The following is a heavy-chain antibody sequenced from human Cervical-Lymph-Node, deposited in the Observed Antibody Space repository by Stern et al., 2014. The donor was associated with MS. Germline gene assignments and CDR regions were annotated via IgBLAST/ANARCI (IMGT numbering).Heavy chain of an antibody. D-gene: IGHD3-10*01. CDR1: GFSLNNPTMG. V-gene: IGHV2-26*01. J-gene: IGHJ5*02. Sequence: ESGPVLVKPTETLTLTCTVSGFSLNNPTMGVSWIRQPPGKALEWLANIFLNDEKSYSTSLKSRLTISKDISKSQVVLTMSNMDPVDTATYSCARTSYYSDSGTWVGWFDPWGQGTLVTVSS. CDR2: IFLNDEK. CDR3: ARTSYYSDSGTWVGWFDP.